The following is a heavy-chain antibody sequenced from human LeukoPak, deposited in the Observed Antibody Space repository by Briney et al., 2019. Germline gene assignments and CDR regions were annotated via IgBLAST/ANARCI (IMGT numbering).Heavy chain of an antibody. Sequence: GGSLRLSCPASGFTVSSNYMSWVRQAPGKGLEWVSVIYSGGSTYYADSVKGRFTISRDNSKNTLYLQMNSLRAEDTAVYYCASSFYGSGSYYDYYYGMDVWGQGTTVTVSS. CDR2: IYSGGST. V-gene: IGHV3-66*01. J-gene: IGHJ6*02. D-gene: IGHD3-10*01. CDR1: GFTVSSNY. CDR3: ASSFYGSGSYYDYYYGMDV.